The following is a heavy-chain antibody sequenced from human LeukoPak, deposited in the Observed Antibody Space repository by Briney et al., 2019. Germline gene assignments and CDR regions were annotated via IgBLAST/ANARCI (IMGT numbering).Heavy chain of an antibody. V-gene: IGHV3-7*01. CDR3: ARDYKHDYDLGY. CDR2: IKQDGSKK. CDR1: GFTFSSYW. D-gene: IGHD3-3*01. Sequence: GGSLRLSCAASGFTFSSYWMSWVRQAPGKGLQWVANIKQDGSKKYYVDSVKGRFTISRDDAKNSLYLQMNSLRAEDTAVYYCARDYKHDYDLGYWGQGTLVTVSS. J-gene: IGHJ4*02.